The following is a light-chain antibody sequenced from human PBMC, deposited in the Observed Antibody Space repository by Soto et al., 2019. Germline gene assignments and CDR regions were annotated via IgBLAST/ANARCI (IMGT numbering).Light chain of an antibody. V-gene: IGKV4-1*01. CDR3: QQYYTTPWT. CDR1: QTILYSSNNKTY. CDR2: WAS. J-gene: IGKJ1*01. Sequence: DIVMTQSPNSLAVSLGERATINCRSSQTILYSSNNKTYLAWYQLKAGQPPKLLISWASTRESVVPDRFSGSGSGTDSTLTISSLQAEDVAVYCCQQYYTTPWTFGQGTKVEIE.